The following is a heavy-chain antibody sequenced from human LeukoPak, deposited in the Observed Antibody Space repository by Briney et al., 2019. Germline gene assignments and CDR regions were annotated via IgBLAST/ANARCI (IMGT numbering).Heavy chain of an antibody. CDR3: ARDPSKADP. V-gene: IGHV3-30-3*01. CDR1: GFTFSSYA. Sequence: GRSLRLSCAASGFTFSSYAMHWVRQAPGKGLEWVAVISYDGSNKYYADSVKGRFTISRDNSKNTLYLQMNSLRAEDTAVYYCARDPSKADPWGQGTLVTVSP. CDR2: ISYDGSNK. J-gene: IGHJ5*02.